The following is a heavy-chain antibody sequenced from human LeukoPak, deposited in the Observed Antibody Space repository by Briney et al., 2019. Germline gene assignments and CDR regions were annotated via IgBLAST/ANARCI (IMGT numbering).Heavy chain of an antibody. D-gene: IGHD4-17*01. CDR3: AGGLRSGLIDY. CDR2: IYSAGST. V-gene: IGHV3-53*01. J-gene: IGHJ4*02. CDR1: EFTVNNNY. Sequence: GGSLRLSCAASEFTVNNNYMSWVRQAPGKGLEWVSTIYSAGSTNYADSVKGRFTISRDNSKNTMYLQMNSLRAEDTAVYYCAGGLRSGLIDYWGQGTLVTVPS.